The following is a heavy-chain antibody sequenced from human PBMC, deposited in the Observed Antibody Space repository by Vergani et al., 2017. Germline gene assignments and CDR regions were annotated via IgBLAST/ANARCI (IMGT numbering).Heavy chain of an antibody. Sequence: QLVQSGAEVKKPGASVKVSCKASGYTFTSYGISWVRQAPGQGLEWMGWIVVGSGNTNYAQKFQERVTITRDMSTSTAYMELSSLRSEDTAVYYCAAGDYCGGDCYHDYWGQGTLVTVSS. J-gene: IGHJ4*02. CDR3: AAGDYCGGDCYHDY. V-gene: IGHV1-58*02. D-gene: IGHD2-21*02. CDR2: IVVGSGNT. CDR1: GYTFTSYG.